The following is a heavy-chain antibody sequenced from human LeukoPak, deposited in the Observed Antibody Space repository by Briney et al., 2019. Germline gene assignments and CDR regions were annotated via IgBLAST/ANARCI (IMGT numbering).Heavy chain of an antibody. J-gene: IGHJ3*02. CDR3: ARHRGGWNYDAFDI. CDR2: IYTSGST. D-gene: IGHD1-7*01. CDR1: GGSISSSSYY. Sequence: SETLSLTCTVSGGSISSSSYYWGWIRQPPGKGLEWIGRIYTSGSTNYNPSLKSRVTISVDTSKNQFSLKLSSVTAADTAVYYCARHRGGWNYDAFDIWGQGTMVTVSS. V-gene: IGHV4-39*01.